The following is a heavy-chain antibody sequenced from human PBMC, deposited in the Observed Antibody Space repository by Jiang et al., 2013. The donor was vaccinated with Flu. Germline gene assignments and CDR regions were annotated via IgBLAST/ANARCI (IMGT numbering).Heavy chain of an antibody. CDR3: ARDLGRYFDY. CDR1: GDSVDSNSVA. J-gene: IGHJ4*02. D-gene: IGHD1-26*01. Sequence: QTLSLTCDISGDSVDSNSVAWNWIRQSPARGLEWLGRTYYRSKWFNDYAVSVESRITVKPDTSKNQFSLQLNSVTPEDTAVYYCARDLGRYFDYWGQGALVTVSS. CDR2: TYYRSKWFN. V-gene: IGHV6-1*01.